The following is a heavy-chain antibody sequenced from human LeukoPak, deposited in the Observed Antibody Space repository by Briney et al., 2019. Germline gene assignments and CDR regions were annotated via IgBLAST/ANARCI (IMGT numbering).Heavy chain of an antibody. V-gene: IGHV4-61*02. D-gene: IGHD2-2*03. CDR1: GGSISSGSYY. J-gene: IGHJ4*02. Sequence: PSETLSLTCTVSGGSISSGSYYWSWIRQPAGKGLEWIGRIYTSGSTNYNPSLKSRVTISVDTSKNQFSLKLSSVTAADTAVYYCAREFSGYCSSTSCTRSVLVDYWGQGTLVTVSS. CDR3: AREFSGYCSSTSCTRSVLVDY. CDR2: IYTSGST.